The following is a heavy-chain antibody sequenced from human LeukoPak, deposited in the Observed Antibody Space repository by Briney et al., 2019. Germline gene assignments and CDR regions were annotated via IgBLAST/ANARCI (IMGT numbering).Heavy chain of an antibody. V-gene: IGHV1-18*01. D-gene: IGHD3-22*01. J-gene: IGHJ4*02. CDR2: ISVDSDST. Sequence: ASVTLSFTASGSTFSIYGDTLVRQAPGPGLEWMGWISVDSDSTNYAQKFQDKVTMTTDTSTNTAYLELRRLTSDDTAIYYCARGRIYYDGSGHYYPDYWGQGTLLTVSS. CDR1: GSTFSIYG. CDR3: ARGRIYYDGSGHYYPDY.